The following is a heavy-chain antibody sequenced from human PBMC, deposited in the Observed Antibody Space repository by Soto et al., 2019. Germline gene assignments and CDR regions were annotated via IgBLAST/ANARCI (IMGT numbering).Heavy chain of an antibody. CDR1: GFTFSSYA. Sequence: PGGSLRLSCVASGFTFSSYALSWVRQAPGKGLDWVSAISTNGGSIYYADSVKGRFTISRDNSKNTLFLQMNSLRAEDSAVYYCAKAGGGYSLVYYFDYWGQGTQVTVSS. CDR3: AKAGGGYSLVYYFDY. J-gene: IGHJ4*02. V-gene: IGHV3-23*01. CDR2: ISTNGGSI. D-gene: IGHD5-18*01.